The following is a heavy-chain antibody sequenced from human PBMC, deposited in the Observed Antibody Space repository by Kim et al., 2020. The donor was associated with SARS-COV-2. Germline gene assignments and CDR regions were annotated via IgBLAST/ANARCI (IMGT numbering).Heavy chain of an antibody. CDR3: ARDWRGGGITPPLYYFDY. J-gene: IGHJ4*02. Sequence: KGRCTISRDNSKSTLYLQMNSLRAEDTAIYFCARDWRGGGITPPLYYFDYWGQGTLVTVSS. V-gene: IGHV3-30*07. D-gene: IGHD3-10*01.